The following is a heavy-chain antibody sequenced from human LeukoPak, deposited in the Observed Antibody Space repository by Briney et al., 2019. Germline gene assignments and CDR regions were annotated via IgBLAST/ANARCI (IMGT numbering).Heavy chain of an antibody. CDR3: AKDAGIALGYDFDY. CDR2: IRYDGSNK. CDR1: GFTFSSDG. Sequence: PGGSLRLSCAASGFTFSSDGMHWVRQAPGKGLESVAFIRYDGSNKYYADSVKGRFTISRDNSKNTLYLQMNSLRAEDTAVYYCAKDAGIALGYDFDYWGQGTLVTVSS. J-gene: IGHJ4*02. V-gene: IGHV3-30*02. D-gene: IGHD6-13*01.